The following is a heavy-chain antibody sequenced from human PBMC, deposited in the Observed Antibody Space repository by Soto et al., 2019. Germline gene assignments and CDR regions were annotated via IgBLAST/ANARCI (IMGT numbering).Heavy chain of an antibody. J-gene: IGHJ6*03. CDR1: GFPFSNAW. V-gene: IGHV3-15*01. D-gene: IGHD4-17*01. CDR3: TTEAGYATVDYYYYMDV. Sequence: GGSLRLSCAASGFPFSNAWMSWVRQAPGKGLEWVGRIKSKTDGGTTDYAAPVKGRFTISRDDSKNTLYLQMNSLKTEDTAVYYCTTEAGYATVDYYYYMDVWGKGTTVTVSS. CDR2: IKSKTDGGTT.